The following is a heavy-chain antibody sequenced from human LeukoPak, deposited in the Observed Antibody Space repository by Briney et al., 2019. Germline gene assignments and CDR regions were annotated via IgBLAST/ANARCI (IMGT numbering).Heavy chain of an antibody. CDR2: INPNSGGT. J-gene: IGHJ6*03. Sequence: ASVKVSCKASGYTFTGYYMHWVRQAPGQGLEWMGWINPNSGGTNYAQKFQGRVTMTRDTSISTAYMELSSLRSEDTAVYYCARRPYSSSWYFNYYYYYMDVWGKGTTVTVSS. D-gene: IGHD6-13*01. V-gene: IGHV1-2*02. CDR1: GYTFTGYY. CDR3: ARRPYSSSWYFNYYYYYMDV.